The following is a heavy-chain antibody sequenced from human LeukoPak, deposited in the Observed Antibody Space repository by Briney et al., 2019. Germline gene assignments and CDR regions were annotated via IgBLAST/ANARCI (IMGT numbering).Heavy chain of an antibody. CDR2: MSSSDDGR. J-gene: IGHJ3*02. Sequence: GGSLRLSCATSGFSFSSYAMSWVRQAPGKGLEWVSAMSSSDDGRYYAASVRGRFTISRDTSRSTLYLQMNSLRAEDTAVYYCARGALYYGSGSYYNAFDIWGQGTMVTVSS. D-gene: IGHD3-10*01. CDR1: GFSFSSYA. V-gene: IGHV3-23*01. CDR3: ARGALYYGSGSYYNAFDI.